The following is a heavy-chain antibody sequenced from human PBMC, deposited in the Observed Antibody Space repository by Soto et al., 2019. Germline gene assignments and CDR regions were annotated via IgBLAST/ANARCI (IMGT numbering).Heavy chain of an antibody. V-gene: IGHV1-69*13. J-gene: IGHJ4*02. CDR1: GSTFSSYV. CDR2: IIPILGTA. Sequence: GASVKVSCKASGSTFSSYVISWVRQAPGQGLEWMGGIIPILGTANYAQKFQGRVTITADEPTSTAYMELSSLGSEDTAVYYCARDSGRGYSGYDYDYWGQGTLVTVSS. CDR3: ARDSGRGYSGYDYDY. D-gene: IGHD5-12*01.